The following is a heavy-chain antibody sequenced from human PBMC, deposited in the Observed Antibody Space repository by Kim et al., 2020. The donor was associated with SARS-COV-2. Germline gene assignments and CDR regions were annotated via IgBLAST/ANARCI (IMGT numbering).Heavy chain of an antibody. CDR1: GDSVSSNSAA. CDR3: ARDLVYYDSSGYYYYYGMDV. J-gene: IGHJ6*02. Sequence: SQTLSLTCAISGDSVSSNSAAWNWIRQSPSRGLEWLGRTYYRSRWYNDYAVSVKSRITINPDTSKNQFSLQLNSVTPEDTAVYYCARDLVYYDSSGYYYYYGMDVWGQGTTVTVSS. D-gene: IGHD3-22*01. V-gene: IGHV6-1*01. CDR2: TYYRSRWYN.